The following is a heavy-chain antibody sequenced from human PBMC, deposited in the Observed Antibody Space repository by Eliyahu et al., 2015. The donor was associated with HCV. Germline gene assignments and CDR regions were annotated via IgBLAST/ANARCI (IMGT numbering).Heavy chain of an antibody. CDR1: GYTFPSYD. Sequence: QVQLVQSGAEVKXPGASVKVSCKASGYTFPSYDLXWXRPSTGQGLEWMGCXNPISGNTGYAQKFQGRVTMTRNTSISTAYMELSSLRSDDTAVYYCARVKYYDSSGYYPKPDYYYYYMDVWGKGTTVTVSS. D-gene: IGHD3-22*01. CDR2: XNPISGNT. CDR3: ARVKYYDSSGYYPKPDYYYYYMDV. J-gene: IGHJ6*03. V-gene: IGHV1-8*01.